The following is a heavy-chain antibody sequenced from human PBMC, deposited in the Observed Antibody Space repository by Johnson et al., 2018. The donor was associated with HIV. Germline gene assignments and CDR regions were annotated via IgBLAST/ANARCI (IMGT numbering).Heavy chain of an antibody. J-gene: IGHJ3*02. V-gene: IGHV3-30-3*01. D-gene: IGHD3-22*01. CDR2: LSYDGSNK. Sequence: QVQLVESGGGVVQPGRSLRLSCAASGFTFSSYAMHWVRQAPGKGLEWVAVLSYDGSNKYYADSVKGRFIISRDNSKNTLYLQMNSLRAEDTAVYYCARVWVRYYYDSSDGAFDIWGQGTMVTVSS. CDR1: GFTFSSYA. CDR3: ARVWVRYYYDSSDGAFDI.